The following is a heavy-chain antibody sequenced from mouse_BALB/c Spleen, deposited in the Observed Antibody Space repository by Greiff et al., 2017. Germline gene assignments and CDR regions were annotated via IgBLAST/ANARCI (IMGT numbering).Heavy chain of an antibody. V-gene: IGHV14-3*02. D-gene: IGHD2-1*01. J-gene: IGHJ4*01. Sequence: EVQLQQSGAELVKPGASVKLSCTASGFNIKDTYMHWVKQRPEQGLEWIGRIDPANGNTKYDPKFQGKATITADTSSNTAYLQLSSLTSEDTAVYYCAPLLWRDAMDYWGQGTSVTVSS. CDR1: GFNIKDTY. CDR3: APLLWRDAMDY. CDR2: IDPANGNT.